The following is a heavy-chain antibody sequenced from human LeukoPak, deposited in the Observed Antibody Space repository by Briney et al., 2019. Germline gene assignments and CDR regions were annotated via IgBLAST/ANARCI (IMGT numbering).Heavy chain of an antibody. V-gene: IGHV1-2*02. CDR2: INPNSGGT. CDR3: ARRPEYYDFWSGYDDAFDI. D-gene: IGHD3-3*01. CDR1: GYTFTSYG. Sequence: GASVKVSCKASGYTFTSYGISWVRQAPGQGLEWMGWINPNSGGTNYAQKFQGRVTMTRDTSISTAYMELSRLRSDDTAVYYCARRPEYYDFWSGYDDAFDIWGQGTMVTVSS. J-gene: IGHJ3*02.